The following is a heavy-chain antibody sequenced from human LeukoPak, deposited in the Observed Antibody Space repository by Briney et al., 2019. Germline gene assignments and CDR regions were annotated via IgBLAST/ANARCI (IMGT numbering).Heavy chain of an antibody. D-gene: IGHD3-10*01. CDR1: GFTFSSYG. CDR2: IWYDGSNE. J-gene: IGHJ4*02. V-gene: IGHV3-33*06. CDR3: AKGRGFDY. Sequence: GGSLRLSCAASGFTFSSYGMHWVRQAPGKGLEWVAVIWYDGSNEYYADSVKGRFTISRDNSKNTLYLQMNSLRAEDTAVYYCAKGRGFDYWGQGTLVTVSS.